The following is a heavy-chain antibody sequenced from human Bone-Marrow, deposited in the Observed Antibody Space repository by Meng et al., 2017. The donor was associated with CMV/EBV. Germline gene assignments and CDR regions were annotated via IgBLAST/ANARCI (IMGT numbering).Heavy chain of an antibody. Sequence: GESLKISCAASGFTFSSYSMNWVRQAPGKGLEWVSSISSSSSYIYYADSVKGRFTISRDNAKDSLYLQMNSLRAEDTAVYYCARDRRQLVRYYYYYYGMDVWGQGTTVTVSS. CDR3: ARDRRQLVRYYYYYYGMDV. CDR2: ISSSSSYI. V-gene: IGHV3-21*01. CDR1: GFTFSSYS. D-gene: IGHD6-6*01. J-gene: IGHJ6*02.